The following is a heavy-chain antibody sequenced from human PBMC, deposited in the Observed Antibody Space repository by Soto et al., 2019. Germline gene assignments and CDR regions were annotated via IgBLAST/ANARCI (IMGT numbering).Heavy chain of an antibody. CDR1: GFTFSSYW. D-gene: IGHD3-3*02. V-gene: IGHV3-74*01. CDR3: ARMQQRTIFGVAENWFDP. J-gene: IGHJ5*02. Sequence: EVQLVESGGGLVQPGGSLRLSCAASGFTFSSYWMHWVRQAPGKRLVWVSRINSDGSSTSYADSVKGRFTISRDNAKNTLYLQMNSLRAEDTAVYYCARMQQRTIFGVAENWFDPWGQGTLVTVSS. CDR2: INSDGSST.